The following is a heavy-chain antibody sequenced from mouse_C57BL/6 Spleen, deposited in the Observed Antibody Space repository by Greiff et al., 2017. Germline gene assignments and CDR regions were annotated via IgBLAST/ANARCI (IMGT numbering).Heavy chain of an antibody. CDR1: GYTFTSYW. CDR2: IYPGSGST. J-gene: IGHJ4*01. CDR3: ARVEEYYAMDY. V-gene: IGHV1-55*01. Sequence: VQLQQSGAELVKPGASVKMSCKASGYTFTSYWITWVKQRPGQGLEWIGDIYPGSGSTNYNEKFKSKATLTVDTSSSTAYMQLSSLTSEDSAVYYCARVEEYYAMDYWGQGTSVTVSS.